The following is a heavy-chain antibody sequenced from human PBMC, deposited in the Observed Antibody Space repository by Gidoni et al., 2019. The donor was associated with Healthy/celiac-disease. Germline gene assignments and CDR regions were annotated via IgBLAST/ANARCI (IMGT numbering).Heavy chain of an antibody. CDR2: IYYSGST. D-gene: IGHD3-3*01. J-gene: IGHJ4*02. Sequence: QVQLQESGPGLVKPSQTLSLTCTVSGGSISRGGYYWSWIRQHPGKGLEWIGYIYYSGSTYYNPSLKSRVTISVDTSKNQFSLKLSSVTAADTAVYYCARSYYDFWSGSGTYFDYWGQGTLVTVSS. CDR3: ARSYYDFWSGSGTYFDY. V-gene: IGHV4-31*03. CDR1: GGSISRGGYY.